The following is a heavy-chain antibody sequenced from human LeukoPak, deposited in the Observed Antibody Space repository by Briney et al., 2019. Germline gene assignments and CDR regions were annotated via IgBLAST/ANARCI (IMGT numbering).Heavy chain of an antibody. CDR2: IKGDGSEK. CDR3: ASGSREY. CDR1: GFSFSGIW. D-gene: IGHD1-26*01. Sequence: GGSLRLSCEGPGFSFSGIWMSWVRQAPGKGLEWVANIKGDGSEKYYVDSVKGRFTISRDNTKNSLYLQMNSLRVEDTAVYYCASGSREYWGQGTLVTVSS. V-gene: IGHV3-7*01. J-gene: IGHJ4*02.